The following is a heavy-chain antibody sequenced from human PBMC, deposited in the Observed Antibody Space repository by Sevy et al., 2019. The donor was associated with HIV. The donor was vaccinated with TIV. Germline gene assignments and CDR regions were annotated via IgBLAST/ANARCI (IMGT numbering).Heavy chain of an antibody. V-gene: IGHV3-7*01. D-gene: IGHD3-22*01. CDR3: ARVSSIYYDRGYFYAMDA. CDR2: INQDGSEK. J-gene: IGHJ6*02. CDR1: RFTFSSYW. Sequence: GGSLRLSCAASRFTFSSYWMSWVRQAPGKGLEWVANINQDGSEKYDLDSVKGRFPISRDNAKNSLYLQMNSLRAEDSSVYFCARVSSIYYDRGYFYAMDAWGQWTTVTVSS.